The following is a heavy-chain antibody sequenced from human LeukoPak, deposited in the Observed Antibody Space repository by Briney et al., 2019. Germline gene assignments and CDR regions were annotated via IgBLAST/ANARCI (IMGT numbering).Heavy chain of an antibody. D-gene: IGHD6-6*01. CDR1: GYTFTSYG. V-gene: IGHV1-18*01. CDR2: ISAYNGNT. Sequence: ASVKVSCKASGYTFTSYGISWVRQAPGQGLEWMGWISAYNGNTNYAQKLQGRVTMTTDTSTSTAYMELRSLRSDDTAVYYCARADSSSSRGAFDIWGQGTMVIVSS. J-gene: IGHJ3*02. CDR3: ARADSSSSRGAFDI.